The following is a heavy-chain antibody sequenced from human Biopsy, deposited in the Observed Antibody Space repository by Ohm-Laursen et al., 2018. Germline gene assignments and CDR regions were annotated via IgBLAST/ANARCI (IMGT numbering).Heavy chain of an antibody. V-gene: IGHV1-58*02. J-gene: IGHJ4*02. D-gene: IGHD2-21*02. Sequence: VKISCKASGFTFNRSAMQWVRQARGQRLEWIGWIVVGGGNTNYAQKFQERVTITRDMSTSTAYMELSSLRSEDTAVYYCASRPNCGGACSSGFDYWGQGTLVTVSS. CDR1: GFTFNRSA. CDR3: ASRPNCGGACSSGFDY. CDR2: IVVGGGNT.